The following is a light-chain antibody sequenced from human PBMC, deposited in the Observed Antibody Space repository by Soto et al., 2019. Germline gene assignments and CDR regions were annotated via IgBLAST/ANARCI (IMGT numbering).Light chain of an antibody. CDR3: QQYGNSPQT. Sequence: ILLTQSPGTLSLSPGERATLSCRASQSVSSNYLAWYQQKPGQAPRLLIYGASSRATGIPNRFSGSGSGTDFTLTISRLEPEDFAVYYCQQYGNSPQTFGQGTKV. CDR2: GAS. J-gene: IGKJ1*01. V-gene: IGKV3-20*01. CDR1: QSVSSNY.